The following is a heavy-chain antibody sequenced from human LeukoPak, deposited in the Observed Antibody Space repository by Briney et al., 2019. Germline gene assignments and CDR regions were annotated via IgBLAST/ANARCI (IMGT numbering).Heavy chain of an antibody. V-gene: IGHV4-30-2*01. CDR3: AREDGVAGLFDY. CDR1: GGSISSGGYY. CDR2: IYHSGST. D-gene: IGHD2-15*01. Sequence: SQTLSLTCTVSGGSISSGGYYWSWIRQPPGKGLEWIGYIYHSGSTYYNPSLKSRVTISVDRSKNQFSLKLSSVTAADTAVYYCAREDGVAGLFDYWGQGTLVTVSS. J-gene: IGHJ4*02.